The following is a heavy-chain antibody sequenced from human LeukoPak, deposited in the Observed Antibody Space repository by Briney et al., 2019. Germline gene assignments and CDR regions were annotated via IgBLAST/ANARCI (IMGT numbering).Heavy chain of an antibody. V-gene: IGHV4-38-2*01. CDR2: IYHSGST. CDR1: GHSISSGYY. CDR3: ASAPGPSLFDY. Sequence: SETLSLTCGVSGHSISSGYYWGWIRQPPGKGLEWIGSIYHSGSTYYNPSLRSRVTISVDTSKNQFSLKLSSVTAADTAVYYCASAPGPSLFDYWGQGTLVTVSS. D-gene: IGHD6-13*01. J-gene: IGHJ4*02.